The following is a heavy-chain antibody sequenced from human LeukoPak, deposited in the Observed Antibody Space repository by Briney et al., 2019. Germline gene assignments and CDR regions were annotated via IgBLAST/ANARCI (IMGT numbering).Heavy chain of an antibody. CDR2: IYYSGST. Sequence: SETLSLTCTVSGYSISSGYYWGWIRQPPGKGLEWIGSIYYSGSTYYNPSLKSRVTISVDTSKNQFSLKLSSVTAADTAVYYCARDGPIPAFFFDYWGQGTLVTVSS. J-gene: IGHJ4*02. CDR3: ARDGPIPAFFFDY. CDR1: GYSISSGYY. V-gene: IGHV4-38-2*02.